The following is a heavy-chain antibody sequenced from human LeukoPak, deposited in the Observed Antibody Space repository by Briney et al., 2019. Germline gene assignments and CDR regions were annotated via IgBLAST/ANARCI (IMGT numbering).Heavy chain of an antibody. Sequence: SVKVSCKASGGTFSSYAISRVRQAPGRGLEWMGGIIPIFGTANYAQKFQGRVTITTDESTSTAYMELSSLRSEDTAVYYCATDLRITIFGVVTRFDYWGQGTLVTVSS. J-gene: IGHJ4*02. CDR2: IIPIFGTA. V-gene: IGHV1-69*05. CDR1: GGTFSSYA. CDR3: ATDLRITIFGVVTRFDY. D-gene: IGHD3-3*01.